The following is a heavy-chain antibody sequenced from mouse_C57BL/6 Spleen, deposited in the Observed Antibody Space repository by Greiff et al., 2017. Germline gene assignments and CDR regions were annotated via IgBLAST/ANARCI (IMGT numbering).Heavy chain of an antibody. V-gene: IGHV1-61*01. D-gene: IGHD2-1*01. J-gene: IGHJ3*01. CDR1: GYTFTSYW. CDR3: ARWDYGNYRAY. Sequence: QVHVKQPGAELVRPGSSVKLSCKASGYTFTSYWMDWVKQRPGQGLEWIGNIYPSDSETHYNQKFKDKATLTVDKSSSTAYMQLSSLTSEDSAVYYCARWDYGNYRAYWGQGTLVTVSA. CDR2: IYPSDSET.